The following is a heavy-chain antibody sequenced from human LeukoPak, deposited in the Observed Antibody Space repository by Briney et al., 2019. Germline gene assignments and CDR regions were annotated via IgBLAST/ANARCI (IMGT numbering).Heavy chain of an antibody. V-gene: IGHV4-34*01. CDR2: INHSGST. CDR3: ARHVVTENYYYYYGMDV. D-gene: IGHD4-23*01. Sequence: SETLSLTCAVYGGSFSGYYWSWIRQPPGKGLEWIGEINHSGSTNYNPSLKSRVTISVDTSKNQFSLKLSSVTAADTAVYYCARHVVTENYYYYYGMDVWGQGTTVTVSS. CDR1: GGSFSGYY. J-gene: IGHJ6*02.